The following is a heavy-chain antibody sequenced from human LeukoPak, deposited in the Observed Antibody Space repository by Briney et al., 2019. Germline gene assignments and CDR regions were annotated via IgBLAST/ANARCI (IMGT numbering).Heavy chain of an antibody. V-gene: IGHV3-74*01. J-gene: IGHJ4*02. CDR2: INSDGSST. CDR1: GFTFSTYW. Sequence: GGSLRLSWAASGFTFSTYWMHWVRQAPGKGLVWVSRINSDGSSTNYADSVKGRFTISRDNAKNTLYLQMNSLRAEDTAVYYCARVPSTPLFDYWGQGTLVTVSS. CDR3: ARVPSTPLFDY.